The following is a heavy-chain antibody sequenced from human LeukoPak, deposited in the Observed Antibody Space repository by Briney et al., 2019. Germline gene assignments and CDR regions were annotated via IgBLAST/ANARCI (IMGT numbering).Heavy chain of an antibody. D-gene: IGHD1-26*01. CDR3: ARLSGGSYYYYYYGMDV. Sequence: PSETLSLTCTVSGGSISSYYWSWIRQPPGKGLEWIGYIYYSGSTNYNPSLKSRVTISVDTSKNQFSLKLSSVTAADTAVYYCARLSGGSYYYYYYGMDVWGQGTTVTVSS. J-gene: IGHJ6*02. CDR1: GGSISSYY. V-gene: IGHV4-59*12. CDR2: IYYSGST.